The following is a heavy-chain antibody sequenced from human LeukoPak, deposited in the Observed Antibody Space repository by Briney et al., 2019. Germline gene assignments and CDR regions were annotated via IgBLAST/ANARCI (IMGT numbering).Heavy chain of an antibody. Sequence: GGSLRLSCAASGFTFSSYSMNWVRQAPGKGLEWVSYISSSSSTIYYADSVKGRFTISRDNAKSTVYLQMNSLRVEDTAVYYCAKNAIGDSGSYSVDYWGQGTLVTVSP. CDR3: AKNAIGDSGSYSVDY. V-gene: IGHV3-48*04. CDR2: ISSSSSTI. J-gene: IGHJ4*02. CDR1: GFTFSSYS. D-gene: IGHD3-10*01.